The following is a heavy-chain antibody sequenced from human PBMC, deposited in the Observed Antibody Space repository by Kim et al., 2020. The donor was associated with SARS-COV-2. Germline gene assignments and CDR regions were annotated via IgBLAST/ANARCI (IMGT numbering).Heavy chain of an antibody. CDR3: ARHLGLHSNYAPFDY. Sequence: PTLKSRVTISVDTSKTQFSLTLSSVTASDTAVYYCARHLGLHSNYAPFDYWGQGTLVTVSS. V-gene: IGHV4-39*01. J-gene: IGHJ4*02. D-gene: IGHD4-4*01.